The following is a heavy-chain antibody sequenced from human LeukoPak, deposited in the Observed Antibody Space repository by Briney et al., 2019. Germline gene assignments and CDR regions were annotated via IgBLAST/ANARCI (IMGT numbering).Heavy chain of an antibody. CDR2: IRSKANSYAT. CDR3: TGWLQLEYFDY. CDR1: GFTFSGSA. Sequence: GGSLRLSCAASGFTFSGSAMHWVRQASGKGQEWVGRIRSKANSYATAYAASVKGRFTISRDDSKNTAYLQMNSLKTEDTAVYYCTGWLQLEYFDYWGQGTLVTVSS. D-gene: IGHD5-24*01. V-gene: IGHV3-73*01. J-gene: IGHJ4*02.